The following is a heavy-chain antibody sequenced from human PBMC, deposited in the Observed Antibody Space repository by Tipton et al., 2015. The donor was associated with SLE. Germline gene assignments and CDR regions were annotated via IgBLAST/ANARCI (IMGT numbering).Heavy chain of an antibody. CDR1: GGSISSSSYY. J-gene: IGHJ6*03. CDR2: IYTGESLSGGI. D-gene: IGHD4-11*01. CDR3: AKWEAYSTFYLDV. Sequence: TLSLTCTVSGGSISSSSYYWGWIRQPPGKGLEWIGRIYTGESLSGGINYNPSLRSRVTMSLDTSKNQFSLKMTSVTAADTAVYYCAKWEAYSTFYLDVWGKGTTVTVSS. V-gene: IGHV4-61*02.